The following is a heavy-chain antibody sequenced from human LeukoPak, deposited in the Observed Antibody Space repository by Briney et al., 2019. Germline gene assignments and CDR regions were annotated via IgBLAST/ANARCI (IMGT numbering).Heavy chain of an antibody. CDR1: GFTFSNYA. J-gene: IGHJ4*02. Sequence: GGSLRPSCAASGFTFSNYAMSWVRQAPGKGLEWVSAISGSGGSTYYADSVKGRFTISRDNSKNTLYLQMNSLRAEDTAVYYCAIVMGYSSSWFDYWGQGTLVTVSS. CDR2: ISGSGGST. V-gene: IGHV3-23*01. CDR3: AIVMGYSSSWFDY. D-gene: IGHD6-13*01.